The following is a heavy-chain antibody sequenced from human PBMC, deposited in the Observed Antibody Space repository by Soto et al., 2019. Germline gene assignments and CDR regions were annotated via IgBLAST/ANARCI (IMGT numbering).Heavy chain of an antibody. CDR2: IWYDGNNQ. Sequence: QVQLVESGGGVVQPGTSLRLSCAASGFTFSSYGIHWVRKAPGKGLEWVAVIWYDGNNQHYADYVKGRFTISRDKSKNTLYLQMNSLRTEDTAVYYCARGIYGDSLGYWGQGTLVIVSS. D-gene: IGHD4-17*01. J-gene: IGHJ4*02. V-gene: IGHV3-33*01. CDR3: ARGIYGDSLGY. CDR1: GFTFSSYG.